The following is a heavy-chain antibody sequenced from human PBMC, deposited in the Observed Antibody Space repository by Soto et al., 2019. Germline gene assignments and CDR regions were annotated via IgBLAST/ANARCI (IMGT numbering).Heavy chain of an antibody. Sequence: SETLSLTCTVSGGSISSYYWSWIRQPPGKGLEWIGYIYYSGSTNYNPSLKSRVTISVDTSKNQFSLKLSSVTAADTAVYYCARVNIVVVTAIQGAFDIWGQGTMVTVSS. J-gene: IGHJ3*02. CDR3: ARVNIVVVTAIQGAFDI. D-gene: IGHD2-21*02. CDR2: IYYSGST. V-gene: IGHV4-59*01. CDR1: GGSISSYY.